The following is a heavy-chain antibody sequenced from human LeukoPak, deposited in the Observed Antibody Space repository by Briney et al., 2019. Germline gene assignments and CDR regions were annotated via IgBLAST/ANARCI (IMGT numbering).Heavy chain of an antibody. V-gene: IGHV3-15*01. CDR2: IKSKTDGGTR. CDR1: GFTSSNAW. Sequence: GGSLRLSCAVSGFTSSNAWMSWVRQAPGKGLEWVGRIKSKTDGGTRDYAAPVKGRFTISRDDLKNTLYLQMNSLKTEDTAVYYCTTFDYAAFLIWGQGTMVTVSS. J-gene: IGHJ3*02. CDR3: TTFDYAAFLI. D-gene: IGHD4/OR15-4a*01.